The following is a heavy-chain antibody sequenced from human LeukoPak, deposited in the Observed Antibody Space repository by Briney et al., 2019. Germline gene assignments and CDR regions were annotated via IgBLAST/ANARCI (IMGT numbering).Heavy chain of an antibody. J-gene: IGHJ5*02. CDR2: IYYSGST. CDR1: GGSISSSSYY. V-gene: IGHV4-39*01. Sequence: SETLSLTCTVSGGSISSSSYYWGWIRHPPGKGLEWIGCIYYSGSTSYNPSLKSRVTISVDASKTHFSLKLSSVSAADTAVYYCARHVRYYDILTVYYSSFGPWGQGTLVTVSS. CDR3: ARHVRYYDILTVYYSSFGP. D-gene: IGHD3-9*01.